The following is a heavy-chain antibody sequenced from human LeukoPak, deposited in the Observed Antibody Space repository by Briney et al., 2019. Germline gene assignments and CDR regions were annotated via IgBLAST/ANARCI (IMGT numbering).Heavy chain of an antibody. V-gene: IGHV4-39*01. CDR1: GGSISSSSYY. CDR2: IYYSGCT. CDR3: ARHFGTSLLPGY. J-gene: IGHJ4*02. D-gene: IGHD2-2*01. Sequence: SETLSLTCTVSGGSISSSSYYWGWIRQPPGKGLEWIGSIYYSGCTYYNPSLKSRVTISVDTSKNQSSLKLSSVTAADTAVYYCARHFGTSLLPGYWGQGTLVTVSS.